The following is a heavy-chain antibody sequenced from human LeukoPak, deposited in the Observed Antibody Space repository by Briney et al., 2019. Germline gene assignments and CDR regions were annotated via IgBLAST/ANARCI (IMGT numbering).Heavy chain of an antibody. Sequence: PSETLSLICTVSGGSISSYYWSWIRQPPGKGLEWIGYIYYSGSTNYNPSLKSRVTISVDTSKNQFSLKLSSVTAADTAVYYCARLTYYYDSSGYPPAFDIWGQGTMVTVSS. CDR2: IYYSGST. CDR3: ARLTYYYDSSGYPPAFDI. CDR1: GGSISSYY. J-gene: IGHJ3*02. V-gene: IGHV4-59*08. D-gene: IGHD3-22*01.